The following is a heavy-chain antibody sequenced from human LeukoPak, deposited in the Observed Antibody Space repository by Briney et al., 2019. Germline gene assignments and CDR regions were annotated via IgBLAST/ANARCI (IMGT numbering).Heavy chain of an antibody. CDR3: ARWYYDLWSGYYVDY. CDR2: INHSGST. D-gene: IGHD3-3*01. CDR1: GGSFSGYY. V-gene: IGHV4-34*01. Sequence: SETLSLTCAVYGGSFSGYYWSWIRQPPGKGLEWIGEINHSGSTNYNPSLKSRVTISVDTSKNQFSLKLSSVTAADTAVYYCARWYYDLWSGYYVDYWGQGTLVTVSS. J-gene: IGHJ4*02.